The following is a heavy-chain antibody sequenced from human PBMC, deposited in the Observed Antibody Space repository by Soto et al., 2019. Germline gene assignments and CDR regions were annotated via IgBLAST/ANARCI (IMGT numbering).Heavy chain of an antibody. CDR1: GGSISSGPYS. Sequence: SETLSLTCTVSGGSISSGPYSWGWIRQPPGEGLEWIGTFYYSENTNYNPSLKSRVTISEVTSKNQLSLKVSSVTDADTAVYYCARGRPPWDRSSWYAFDHWGQGTLVTVSS. J-gene: IGHJ4*02. V-gene: IGHV4-39*07. CDR3: ARGRPPWDRSSWYAFDH. CDR2: FYYSENT. D-gene: IGHD6-13*01.